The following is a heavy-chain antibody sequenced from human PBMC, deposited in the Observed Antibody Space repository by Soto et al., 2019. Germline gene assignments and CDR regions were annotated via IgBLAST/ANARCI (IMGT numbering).Heavy chain of an antibody. D-gene: IGHD5-18*01. J-gene: IGHJ4*02. CDR1: GFTFSTYA. V-gene: IGHV3-23*01. CDR3: AREGNWDTAMATSGSYQTSPDY. CDR2: ISGSGGST. Sequence: EVQLLESGGGLVQPGGSLRLSCAASGFTFSTYAISWVRQAPGKGLEWVSLISGSGGSTYYADSVKGRFTISRDNSKNTLYLQMNSLRAEDTAVYYCAREGNWDTAMATSGSYQTSPDYWGQGTLVTVSS.